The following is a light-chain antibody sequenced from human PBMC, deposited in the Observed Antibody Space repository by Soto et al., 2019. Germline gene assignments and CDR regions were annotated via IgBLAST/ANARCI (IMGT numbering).Light chain of an antibody. J-gene: IGKJ5*01. V-gene: IGKV1-33*01. CDR3: QQDESRPLT. CDR2: DAS. CDR1: QDINKN. Sequence: DIQMTQSPSSLSASVGDRVTITCQASQDINKNLIWYQQKPGKAPKLLIYDASDLETGVPSRFSGSGSGTGFTFTISSLQPEDFATYYCQQDESRPLTFGQGTRLENK.